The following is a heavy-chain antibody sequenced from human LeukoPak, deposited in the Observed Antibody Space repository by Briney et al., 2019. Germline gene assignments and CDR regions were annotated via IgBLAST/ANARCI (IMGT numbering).Heavy chain of an antibody. D-gene: IGHD2-2*01. CDR1: GGTFSNYA. V-gene: IGHV1-69*06. CDR2: IIPIFGTA. CDR3: ARDRAYCSSTSCYNWFDP. J-gene: IGHJ5*02. Sequence: SVKVSCKASGGTFSNYAISWVRQAPGQGLEWMGGIIPIFGTANYAQKFQGRVTITADKSTSTAYMELSSLRSEDTAVYYCARDRAYCSSTSCYNWFDPWGQGTLVTVSS.